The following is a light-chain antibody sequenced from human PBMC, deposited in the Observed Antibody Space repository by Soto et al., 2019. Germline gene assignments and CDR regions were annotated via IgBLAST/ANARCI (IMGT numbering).Light chain of an antibody. J-gene: IGKJ1*01. CDR3: QQYGSSGT. V-gene: IGKV3-20*01. CDR2: GVS. Sequence: EIVLTQSPGTLSLSPGERATLSCRASQSFSNNYFAWYQQKPGQAPRLLVYGVSSRATDVPDRFSGSGSGTDFTLTISRLEPEDFAVYYCQQYGSSGTFGQGTKVDIK. CDR1: QSFSNNY.